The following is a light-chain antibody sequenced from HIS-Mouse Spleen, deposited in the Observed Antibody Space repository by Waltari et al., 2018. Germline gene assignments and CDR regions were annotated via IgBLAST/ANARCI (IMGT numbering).Light chain of an antibody. CDR1: QCVSSY. Sequence: EIVLTQSPATLSLSPGERATLSCRASQCVSSYLAWYQQKPGQAPRLLIYDASTRATGIPARLSGSGSGTDFTLTISSLEPEDFAVYYCQQRSNWPPITFGQGTRLEIK. V-gene: IGKV3-11*01. J-gene: IGKJ5*01. CDR3: QQRSNWPPIT. CDR2: DAS.